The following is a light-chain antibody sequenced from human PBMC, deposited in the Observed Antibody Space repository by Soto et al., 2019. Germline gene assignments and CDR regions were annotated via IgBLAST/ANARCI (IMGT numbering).Light chain of an antibody. CDR3: QQSYSNPIT. J-gene: IGKJ5*01. CDR1: QSISPF. CDR2: EVS. Sequence: ASVGDRVTITCRASQSISPFLAWYQQKQGKAPNVLISEVSTLKSGVPSRFRGSGSGTDFTLPLSSLQTEDFETYSCQQSYSNPITFGQGTRLEIK. V-gene: IGKV1-39*01.